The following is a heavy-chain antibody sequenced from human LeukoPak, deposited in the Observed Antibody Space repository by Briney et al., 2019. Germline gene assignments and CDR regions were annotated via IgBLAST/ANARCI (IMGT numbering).Heavy chain of an antibody. J-gene: IGHJ4*02. D-gene: IGHD3-22*01. CDR1: GYIFGHNG. V-gene: IGHV1-69*13. CDR3: AREWGLESSGYYYAY. CDR2: ITPIFGTA. Sequence: SVKVSCKTSGYIFGHNGISWVRQAPGQGFEWMGGITPIFGTANFAQKFQGRVSITADESTSTAFMELSSLRSEDTAVYYCAREWGLESSGYYYAYWGQGTLVTVSS.